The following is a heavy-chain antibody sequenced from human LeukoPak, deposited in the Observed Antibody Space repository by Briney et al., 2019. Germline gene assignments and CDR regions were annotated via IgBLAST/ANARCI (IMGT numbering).Heavy chain of an antibody. V-gene: IGHV3-23*01. CDR3: ARADGSVAGPPSGH. D-gene: IGHD6-19*01. CDR2: IGGSGGDT. Sequence: GGSLRLSCAVSGFTFNTYAMSWIRQAPGKGLEWVSAIGGSGGDTYYADSVKGRLTISRDNSKSTLYLQMISLRTEDTAVCYCARADGSVAGPPSGHWGQGTLVTVSS. J-gene: IGHJ4*02. CDR1: GFTFNTYA.